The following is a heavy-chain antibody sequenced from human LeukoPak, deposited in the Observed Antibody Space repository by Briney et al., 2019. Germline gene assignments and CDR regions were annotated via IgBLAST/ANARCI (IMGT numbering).Heavy chain of an antibody. CDR1: GFTFSEYW. D-gene: IGHD2-15*01. CDR2: IKGDGSKI. Sequence: GGSLRLSCGASGFTFSEYWMSWVRQAPGRGPEGVANIKGDGSKIYYVDSVKGRFTISRDNDKNSLYLQMNNLRVEDTAVYHCARDGSCFDFWGQGALVTVSS. J-gene: IGHJ4*02. CDR3: ARDGSCFDF. V-gene: IGHV3-7*01.